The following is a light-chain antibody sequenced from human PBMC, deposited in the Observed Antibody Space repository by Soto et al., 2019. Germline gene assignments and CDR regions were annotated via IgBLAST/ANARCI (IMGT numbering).Light chain of an antibody. CDR2: KAS. J-gene: IGKJ1*01. CDR1: QSIRSC. Sequence: DIQMTQSPATLSASPGDRVTITCRASQSIRSCLAWYQQKPGKAPMLLIYKASSLATGVPSRFSGSGSGTEFTLTISSLQSDDFAAYYCQQYNSYAMTFGHGTKLEIK. CDR3: QQYNSYAMT. V-gene: IGKV1-5*03.